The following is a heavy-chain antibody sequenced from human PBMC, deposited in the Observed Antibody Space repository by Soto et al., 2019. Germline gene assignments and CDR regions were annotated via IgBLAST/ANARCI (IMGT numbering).Heavy chain of an antibody. V-gene: IGHV4-4*07. CDR1: GGAISGYY. Sequence: TLSLTCTVTGGAISGYYWTWIRQSDGEGLEWIGRIYSSGSTNYNPSLKSRVTISLDTSMNYFSLRLSSVTAADTAVYYCARGQRFSDWFDPWGQGTLVTVSS. J-gene: IGHJ5*02. CDR3: ARGQRFSDWFDP. CDR2: IYSSGST. D-gene: IGHD3-3*01.